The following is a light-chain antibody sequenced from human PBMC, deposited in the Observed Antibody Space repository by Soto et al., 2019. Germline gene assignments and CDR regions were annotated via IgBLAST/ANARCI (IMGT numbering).Light chain of an antibody. J-gene: IGLJ1*01. CDR1: SSDVGGYNY. CDR3: SSYAGPYV. V-gene: IGLV2-8*01. Sequence: QSVLTQPPSASGSPGQSVTISCTGTSSDVGGYNYVSWYQQHPGKAPKLMIYEVSKRPSGVPDRFSGSKSGNTASLTVSGLQAEDEADYYCSSYAGPYVFGTGTKLTVL. CDR2: EVS.